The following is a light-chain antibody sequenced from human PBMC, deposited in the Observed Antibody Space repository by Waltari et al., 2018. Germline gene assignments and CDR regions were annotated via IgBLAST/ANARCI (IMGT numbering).Light chain of an antibody. CDR1: SCSIATNH. J-gene: IGLJ2*01. V-gene: IGLV6-57*02. CDR3: QSYDATTHRV. Sequence: FILSQPHAASESPGSTITTSCPGSSCSIATNHGHWSQQRPGSGPTVVIYEDDQRPAGVPDRFSGSIDSSANAASLTISRLQIEDGDDYVCQSYDATTHRVFGGGTKVTVL. CDR2: EDD.